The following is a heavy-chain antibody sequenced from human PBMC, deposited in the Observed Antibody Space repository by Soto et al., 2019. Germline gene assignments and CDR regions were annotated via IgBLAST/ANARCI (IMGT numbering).Heavy chain of an antibody. CDR3: AKSLTTWSVSGGSVFDP. D-gene: IGHD3-16*01. J-gene: IGHJ5*02. V-gene: IGHV4-30-2*01. CDR1: GGSIRSGGYS. CDR2: IYHSGST. Sequence: QLQLQESGSGLVKPSQTLSLTCAVSGGSIRSGGYSWSWIRQPPGKGLEWIGYIYHSGSTYYNPSLKSRVTISVDRSKNQFSLKLSSVTAADTAVYYCAKSLTTWSVSGGSVFDPWGQGTLVTVSS.